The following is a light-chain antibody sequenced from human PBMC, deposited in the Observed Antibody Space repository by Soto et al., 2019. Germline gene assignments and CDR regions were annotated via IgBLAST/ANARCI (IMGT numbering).Light chain of an antibody. CDR1: SSDVGGYNY. CDR2: DVS. Sequence: QSALTQPGSVSGSPGQSVTISCTGTSSDVGGYNYVSWYQQHPGKAPKLMIYDVSKRPSGVPDRFSGSKSGNTASLAISGLQAEDEADYYCCSYAGSYTWVFGGGTKVTVL. V-gene: IGLV2-11*01. CDR3: CSYAGSYTWV. J-gene: IGLJ3*02.